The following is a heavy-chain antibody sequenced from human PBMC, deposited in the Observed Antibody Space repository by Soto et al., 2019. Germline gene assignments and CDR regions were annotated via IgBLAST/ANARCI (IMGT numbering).Heavy chain of an antibody. CDR1: GFTFSSYG. CDR3: AKDLRADGYNGDYYYYYGMDV. D-gene: IGHD5-12*01. Sequence: PGGSLRLSCAASGFTFSSYGMHWVRQAPGKGLEWVAVISYDGSNKYYADSVKGRFTVSRDNSKNTLYLQMNSLRAEDTAVYYCAKDLRADGYNGDYYYYYGMDVWGQGTTVTVSS. V-gene: IGHV3-30*18. J-gene: IGHJ6*02. CDR2: ISYDGSNK.